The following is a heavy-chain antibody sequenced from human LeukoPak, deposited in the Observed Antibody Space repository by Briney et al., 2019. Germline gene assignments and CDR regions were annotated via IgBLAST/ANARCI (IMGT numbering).Heavy chain of an antibody. CDR3: VRLQPNTGEWAFDI. V-gene: IGHV4-59*01. D-gene: IGHD1-1*01. J-gene: IGHJ3*02. CDR2: ISNGGST. Sequence: SETLSLTCTVSGGSISTYYWSWIRQPPGEGLEWIGYISNGGSTKYNPSPKSRVTISGDTSKNQLSLKLSSVTAADTAVYHCVRLQPNTGEWAFDIWGQGTMVSVSS. CDR1: GGSISTYY.